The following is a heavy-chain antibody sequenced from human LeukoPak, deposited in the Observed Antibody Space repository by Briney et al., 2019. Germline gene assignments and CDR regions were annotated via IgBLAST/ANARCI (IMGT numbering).Heavy chain of an antibody. V-gene: IGHV1-18*01. CDR1: GYTFTSYG. D-gene: IGHD3-10*01. CDR3: ARRITMVRGVTQRGGEDY. CDR2: ISAYNGNT. J-gene: IGHJ4*02. Sequence: APVKVSCKASGYTFTSYGISWVRQAPGQGLEWMGWISAYNGNTNYAQKLQGRVTMTTDTSTSTAYMELRSLRSDDTAVYYCARRITMVRGVTQRGGEDYWGQGTLVTVSS.